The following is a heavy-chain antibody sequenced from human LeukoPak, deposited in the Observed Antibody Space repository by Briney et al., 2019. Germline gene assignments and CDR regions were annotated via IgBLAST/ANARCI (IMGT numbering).Heavy chain of an antibody. J-gene: IGHJ4*02. V-gene: IGHV1-46*01. CDR2: INPSGGST. Sequence: ASVKVSCKASGYTFTSYYMHWVRQAPGQGLEWMGIINPSGGSTSYAQKFQGRVTMTRDTSTSTVYMEPSSLRSEDTAVYYCARDPMGYDILTGYCYWGQGTLVTVSS. CDR3: ARDPMGYDILTGYCY. CDR1: GYTFTSYY. D-gene: IGHD3-9*01.